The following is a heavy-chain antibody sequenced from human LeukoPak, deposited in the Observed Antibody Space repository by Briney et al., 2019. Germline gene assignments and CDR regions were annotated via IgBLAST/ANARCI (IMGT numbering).Heavy chain of an antibody. J-gene: IGHJ6*02. V-gene: IGHV4-61*01. CDR2: IYGSGNT. CDR3: ARHTRGLGATTTFYGMDV. Sequence: PSETLSLTCTASGGSVSSGSYYWSWIRQPPGKGLEWIGHIYGSGNTNYNPSLKSRFSISAETSKNQFSLRLSSVTAADTAVYYCARHTRGLGATTTFYGMDVWGQGTTVTVSS. CDR1: GGSVSSGSYY. D-gene: IGHD1-26*01.